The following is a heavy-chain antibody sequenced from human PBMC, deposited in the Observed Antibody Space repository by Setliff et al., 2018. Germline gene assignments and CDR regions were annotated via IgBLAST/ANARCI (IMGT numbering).Heavy chain of an antibody. Sequence: SETLSLTCTVSGGSISSSSYYWGWIRQPPGKGLEWIGSIYYSGSTYYNPSLKSRVTISVDTSKNQFSLKLSSVTAADTAVYYCARVAQYSSSSFYYYYYGMDVWGQGTTVTGSS. CDR3: ARVAQYSSSSFYYYYYGMDV. D-gene: IGHD6-6*01. CDR2: IYYSGST. CDR1: GGSISSSSYY. V-gene: IGHV4-39*07. J-gene: IGHJ6*02.